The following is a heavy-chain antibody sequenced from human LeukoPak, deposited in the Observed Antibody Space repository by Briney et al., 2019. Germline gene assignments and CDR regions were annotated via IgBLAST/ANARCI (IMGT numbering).Heavy chain of an antibody. V-gene: IGHV1-69*04. Sequence: SVKVSCKASGGTFSSYAISWVRQAPGQGLEWMGRIIPILGIANYAQKFQGRVTITADKSTSTAYMELSSLRSEDTAVYYCARDTTPGPNFDYWGQGTLVTVSS. J-gene: IGHJ4*02. D-gene: IGHD1-1*01. CDR2: IIPILGIA. CDR1: GGTFSSYA. CDR3: ARDTTPGPNFDY.